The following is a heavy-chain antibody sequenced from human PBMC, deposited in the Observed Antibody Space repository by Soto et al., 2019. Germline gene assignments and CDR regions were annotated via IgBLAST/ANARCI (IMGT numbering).Heavy chain of an antibody. CDR3: ARDGLYSYGGLYGMDV. D-gene: IGHD5-18*01. J-gene: IGHJ6*02. CDR2: IYYSGST. Sequence: QVQLQESGPGLVKPSQTLSLTCTVSGGSISSGGYYWSWIRQHPGKGLEWFGYIYYSGSTYYNPSLKSRVTISVDTSKNQFSLKLSSVTAADTAVYYCARDGLYSYGGLYGMDVWGQGTTVTVSS. V-gene: IGHV4-31*03. CDR1: GGSISSGGYY.